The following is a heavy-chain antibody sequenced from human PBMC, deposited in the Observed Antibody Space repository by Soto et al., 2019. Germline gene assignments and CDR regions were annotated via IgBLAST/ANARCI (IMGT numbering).Heavy chain of an antibody. D-gene: IGHD4-17*01. V-gene: IGHV3-7*01. J-gene: IGHJ6*03. CDR1: GFTFSSYW. CDR2: IKQDGSEK. Sequence: GGSLRLSCAASGFTFSSYWMSWVRQAPGKGLEWVANIKQDGSEKYYVDSVKGRFTISRDNAKNSLYLQMNSLRAEDTAVYYCARRSFERAVTTPKINPIYYYYYMDVWGKGTTVTVSS. CDR3: ARRSFERAVTTPKINPIYYYYYMDV.